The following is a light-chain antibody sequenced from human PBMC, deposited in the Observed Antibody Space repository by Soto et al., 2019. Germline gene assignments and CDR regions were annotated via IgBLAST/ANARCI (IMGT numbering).Light chain of an antibody. CDR2: DAS. CDR1: QSVSSY. V-gene: IGKV3-11*01. CDR3: QQRSNWSIT. Sequence: EIVLTQSPATLSLSPGERATLSCRASQSVSSYLAWYQQKPGQAPRPLIYDASNRATGIPARFSGSGSGTDFTLTISSLEPEDFAVYYCQQRSNWSITFGQGTRLEIK. J-gene: IGKJ5*01.